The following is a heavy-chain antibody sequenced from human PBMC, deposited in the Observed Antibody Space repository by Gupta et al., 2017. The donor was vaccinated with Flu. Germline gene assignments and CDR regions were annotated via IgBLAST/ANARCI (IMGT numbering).Heavy chain of an antibody. J-gene: IGHJ4*02. CDR3: ARDFTSTVTTKPIDY. CDR1: GFTCSSYW. Sequence: EVQRVASGGGLVQPGGSLRLTCAASGFTCSSYWMSWVRQAPGKGLEWVANIKQDGSEKYYVDSVKGRFTISRDNAKNSLYLQMNSLRAEDTAVYYCARDFTSTVTTKPIDYWGQGTLVTVSS. V-gene: IGHV3-7*04. D-gene: IGHD4-17*01. CDR2: IKQDGSEK.